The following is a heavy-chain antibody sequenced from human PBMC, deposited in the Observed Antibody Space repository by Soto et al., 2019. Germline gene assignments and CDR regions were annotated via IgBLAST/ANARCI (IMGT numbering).Heavy chain of an antibody. Sequence: QVQLQESGPGLVKPSQPLSLTCSVSGGSISSGGYHWHWVRQHPGKGLEWIGYIHHTGATYYNPSLKSRVTISVDTSKEQFSLKLSSVTAADTAVYYCARGLVVTATWYNWFDPWGQGTLVTVSS. CDR1: GGSISSGGYH. CDR2: IHHTGAT. CDR3: ARGLVVTATWYNWFDP. J-gene: IGHJ5*02. V-gene: IGHV4-31*03. D-gene: IGHD2-21*02.